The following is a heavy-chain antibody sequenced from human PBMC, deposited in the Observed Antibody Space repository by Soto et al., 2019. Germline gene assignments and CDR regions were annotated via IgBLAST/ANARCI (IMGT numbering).Heavy chain of an antibody. CDR2: IIPIFGTA. D-gene: IGHD4-4*01. J-gene: IGHJ6*02. CDR3: ARDPGPGDYSNYAPYYYYGMDV. Sequence: QVQLVQSGAEVKKPGSSVKVSCKASGGTFSSYAISWVRQAPGQGLEWMGGIIPIFGTANYAQKFQGRVTITADESTSTAYMELSSLRSEDTAVYYCARDPGPGDYSNYAPYYYYGMDVWGQGTTVTVSS. V-gene: IGHV1-69*12. CDR1: GGTFSSYA.